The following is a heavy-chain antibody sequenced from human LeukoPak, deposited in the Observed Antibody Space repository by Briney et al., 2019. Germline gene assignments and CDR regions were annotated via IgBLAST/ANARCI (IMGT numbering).Heavy chain of an antibody. Sequence: SETLSLTCIVSGGSISSNYWTWIRQPPGKGLEWIGYIYYSGSTNCNPSLKSRVTISVDTSKNQFSLKLSSVTAADTAVYYCARGRWRIDYWGQGTLVTVSS. J-gene: IGHJ4*02. D-gene: IGHD4-23*01. CDR2: IYYSGST. CDR3: ARGRWRIDY. V-gene: IGHV4-59*01. CDR1: GGSISSNY.